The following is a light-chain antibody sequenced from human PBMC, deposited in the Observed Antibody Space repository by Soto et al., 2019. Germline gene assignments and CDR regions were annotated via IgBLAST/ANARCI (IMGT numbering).Light chain of an antibody. CDR3: LSYTTTSSYV. V-gene: IGLV2-14*01. CDR1: SSDVGAYNR. Sequence: QSVLTQPASVSGSPGQSITISCTGTSSDVGAYNRVSWYQQYSGKAPKLMIYEVSHRPSGVSIRFSGSKSGNTASLTISGLQAEDEADYYCLSYTTTSSYVFGTGTKVTVL. CDR2: EVS. J-gene: IGLJ1*01.